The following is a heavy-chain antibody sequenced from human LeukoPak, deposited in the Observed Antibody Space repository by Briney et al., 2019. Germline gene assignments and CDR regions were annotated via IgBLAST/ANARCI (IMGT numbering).Heavy chain of an antibody. D-gene: IGHD3-10*01. V-gene: IGHV1-2*02. CDR3: AREARGVRGVIGWFDP. CDR1: GYTFTGYY. J-gene: IGHJ5*02. CDR2: INPNSGGT. Sequence: ASVKVSCKASGYTFTGYYMHWVRQAPGQGLEWMGWINPNSGGTNYAQKFQGRVTMTRDTSISTAYMELSRLRSDDTAVYYCAREARGVRGVIGWFDPWGQGTLVTVSS.